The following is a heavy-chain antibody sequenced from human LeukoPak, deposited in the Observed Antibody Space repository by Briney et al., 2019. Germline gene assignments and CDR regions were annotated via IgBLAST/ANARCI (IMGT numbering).Heavy chain of an antibody. D-gene: IGHD3-3*01. CDR2: ISNSGTT. CDR1: GGSISNYY. V-gene: IGHV4-59*01. J-gene: IGHJ3*02. Sequence: SETLSLTCTVSGGSISNYYWSWIRQPPGRGLEWIGYISNSGTTNYNPSLKSRVTISVDTSKNQLSVKLSSVTAADSAVYYCARLEGWANAFDIWGQGTMVTVSS. CDR3: ARLEGWANAFDI.